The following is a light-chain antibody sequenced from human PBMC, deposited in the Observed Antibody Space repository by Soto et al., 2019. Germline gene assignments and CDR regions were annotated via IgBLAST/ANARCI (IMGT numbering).Light chain of an antibody. CDR3: QPPYSTPFT. CDR1: QSISNW. V-gene: IGKV1-39*01. Sequence: DILITQSNTTLSASVEDRVTFTGRASQSISNWLAWCQQKPGKAHKLLIYAASSLQSGFPSRFSGSGSGTDFTLSISGLQPEDFALSYCQPPYSTPFTFADGTRLEI. J-gene: IGKJ5*01. CDR2: AAS.